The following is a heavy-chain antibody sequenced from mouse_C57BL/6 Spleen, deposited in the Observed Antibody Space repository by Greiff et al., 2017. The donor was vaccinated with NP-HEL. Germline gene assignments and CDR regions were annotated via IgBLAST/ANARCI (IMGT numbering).Heavy chain of an antibody. V-gene: IGHV6-3*01. Sequence: EVQRVESGGGLVQPGGSMKLSCVASGFTFSNYWMNWVRQSPEKGLEWVAQIRLKSDNYATHYAESVKGRFTISRDDSKSSVYLQMNNLRAEDTGIYYCTWGYWYFDVWGTGTTVTVSS. J-gene: IGHJ1*03. CDR3: TWGYWYFDV. CDR2: IRLKSDNYAT. CDR1: GFTFSNYW.